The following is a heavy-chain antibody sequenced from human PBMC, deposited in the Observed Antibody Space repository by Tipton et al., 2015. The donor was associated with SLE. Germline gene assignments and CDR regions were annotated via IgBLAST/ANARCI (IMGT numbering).Heavy chain of an antibody. J-gene: IGHJ5*02. Sequence: GLVKPSETLSLTCTVSGGSISSGGYYWSWIRQHPGKGLEWIGYIYYTGSTYYNPSLKSRVTISVDTSKNQFSLKLSSVTAADSAVYYCARDKPYCGGDCATSGRGFDPWGQGILVTVSS. CDR1: GGSISSGGYY. D-gene: IGHD2-21*01. CDR3: ARDKPYCGGDCATSGRGFDP. CDR2: IYYTGST. V-gene: IGHV4-31*03.